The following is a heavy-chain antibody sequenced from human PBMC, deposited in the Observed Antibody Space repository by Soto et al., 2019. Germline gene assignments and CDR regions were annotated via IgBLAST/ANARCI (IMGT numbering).Heavy chain of an antibody. CDR2: TPD. Sequence: PVGSLRLSCVASGFIFTDYQMHWVRQAPGKGLEWVGTPDHCAEFVEGRFTISRDNSKNTLYLQMTNLRPEDTAVYFCAREIGGTAPDFWGQGTMVTVSS. D-gene: IGHD2-21*02. CDR1: GFIFTDYQ. V-gene: IGHV3-30-3*01. CDR3: AREIGGTAPDF. J-gene: IGHJ4*02.